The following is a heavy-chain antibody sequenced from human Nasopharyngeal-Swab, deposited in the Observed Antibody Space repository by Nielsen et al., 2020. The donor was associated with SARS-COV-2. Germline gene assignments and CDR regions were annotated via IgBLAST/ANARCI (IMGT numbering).Heavy chain of an antibody. D-gene: IGHD6-6*01. J-gene: IGHJ6*02. V-gene: IGHV3-21*01. CDR3: ARDEQLAYGMDV. CDR1: GFTFSSYS. Sequence: GGSLRLSCAASGFTFSSYSMNWVHQAPGKGLEWVSSISSSSSYIYYADSVKGRFTISRDNAKNSLYLQMNSLRAEDTAVYYCARDEQLAYGMDVWGQGTTVTVSS. CDR2: ISSSSSYI.